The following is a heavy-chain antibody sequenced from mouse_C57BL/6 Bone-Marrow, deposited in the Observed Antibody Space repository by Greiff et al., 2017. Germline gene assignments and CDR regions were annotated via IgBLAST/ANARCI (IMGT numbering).Heavy chain of an antibody. V-gene: IGHV1-62-2*01. J-gene: IGHJ2*01. Sequence: QVQLQQSGAELVKPGASVKLSCKASGYTFTEYTIHWVKPRSGQGLEWIGWFYPGSGSIKYNEKFKDKATLTADQSSSHVYMELSRLTSEYSAVYVCARHEGPLGLRRWGYYFDGWGQGTTLTVSS. CDR1: GYTFTEYT. CDR2: FYPGSGSI. D-gene: IGHD2-4*01. CDR3: ARHEGPLGLRRWGYYFDG.